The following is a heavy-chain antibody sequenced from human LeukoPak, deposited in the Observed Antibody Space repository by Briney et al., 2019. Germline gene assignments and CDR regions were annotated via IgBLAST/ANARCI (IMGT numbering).Heavy chain of an antibody. CDR3: ARDGLVVAFDY. D-gene: IGHD2-15*01. J-gene: IGHJ4*02. Sequence: SETLSLTCTVSGGSIGTYSWNWIRQPPGKGLEWIGYIYYSGTTNYNPSLKSRVTISVDTSKNQFSLKLSSVTAADTAVYYCARDGLVVAFDYWGQGTLVTVSS. V-gene: IGHV4-59*12. CDR2: IYYSGTT. CDR1: GGSIGTYS.